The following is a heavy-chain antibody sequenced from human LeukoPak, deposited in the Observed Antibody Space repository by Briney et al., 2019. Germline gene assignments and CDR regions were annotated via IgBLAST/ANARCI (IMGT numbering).Heavy chain of an antibody. CDR3: ARLSTLARGGYFDY. D-gene: IGHD3-16*01. V-gene: IGHV4-38-2*02. CDR2: IYHSGST. J-gene: IGHJ4*02. Sequence: SETLSLTCTVSGGSISSYYWGWIRQPPGKGLEWIGSIYHSGSTYYNPSLKSRVTISVDTSKNQFSLKLSSVTAADTAVYYCARLSTLARGGYFDYWGQGTLVTVSS. CDR1: GGSISSYY.